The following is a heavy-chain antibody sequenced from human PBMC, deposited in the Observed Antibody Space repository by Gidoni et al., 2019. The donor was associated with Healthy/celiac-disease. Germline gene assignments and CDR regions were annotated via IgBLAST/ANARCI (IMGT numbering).Heavy chain of an antibody. Sequence: QVQLQQWGAGLLKPSETLSLTCAVYGGSFSGYYWRWIRQPPGKGLEWIGEINHSGSTNYNPSLKSRVTISVDTSKNQFSLKLSSVTAADTAVYYCARGRQRITIFGVVTTLYGMDVWGQGTTVTVSS. CDR1: GGSFSGYY. J-gene: IGHJ6*02. V-gene: IGHV4-34*01. CDR3: ARGRQRITIFGVVTTLYGMDV. D-gene: IGHD3-3*01. CDR2: INHSGST.